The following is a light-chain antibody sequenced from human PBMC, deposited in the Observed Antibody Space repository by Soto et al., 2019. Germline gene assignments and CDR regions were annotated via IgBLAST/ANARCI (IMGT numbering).Light chain of an antibody. Sequence: EIVLTQSPGTLSLSPGERATLSCRASQSVSSSYLAWYQQKPGQPPRLIIYGASSRATGIPDRFSGSGCGTDCTLTISRLEPEDFADYYCQQYGSTPRPMYTFGQGTKLEIK. CDR3: QQYGSTPRPMYT. CDR2: GAS. CDR1: QSVSSSY. J-gene: IGKJ2*01. V-gene: IGKV3-20*01.